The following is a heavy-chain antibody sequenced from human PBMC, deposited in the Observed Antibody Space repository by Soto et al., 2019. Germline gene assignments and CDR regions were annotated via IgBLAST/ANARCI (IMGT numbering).Heavy chain of an antibody. CDR3: ARDSKTGCSSTDCYMS. CDR2: IYHSGNT. Sequence: QVQLQESGPGLVKASETLSLTCAVAGDSISSWAWWGLDRQSPGKGLQWIGEIYHSGNTRNNPSLKSRVTMSVDKSNIHFSLNLMSVTAAYAATYYCARDSKTGCSSTDCYMSWGRGILATVSS. J-gene: IGHJ5*02. CDR1: GDSISSWAW. D-gene: IGHD2-2*01. V-gene: IGHV4-4*02.